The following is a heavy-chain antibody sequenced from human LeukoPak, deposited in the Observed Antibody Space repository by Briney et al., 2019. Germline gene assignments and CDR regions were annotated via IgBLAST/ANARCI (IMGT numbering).Heavy chain of an antibody. CDR1: GFTFSSYA. V-gene: IGHV3-23*01. J-gene: IGHJ4*02. CDR2: ISGSGGST. D-gene: IGHD3-22*01. CDR3: AKLPKANYYDSSGYFDY. Sequence: GGSLRLSCAASGFTFSSYAMSWVRQAPGKGLEWVSAISGSGGSTYYANSVKGRFTISRDNSKNTLYLQMNSLSAEDTAVYYCAKLPKANYYDSSGYFDYWGQGTLVTVSS.